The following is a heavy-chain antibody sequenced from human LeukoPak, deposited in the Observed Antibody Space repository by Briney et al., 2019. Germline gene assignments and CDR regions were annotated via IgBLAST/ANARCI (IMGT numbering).Heavy chain of an antibody. CDR3: ARDRTTLGLDY. V-gene: IGHV4-39*07. Sequence: PETLSLTCTVSGGSISSSSYYWGWIRQPPGKGLEWIGSIYYSGSTYYNPSLKSRVTISVDTSKNQFSLKLSSVTAADTAVYYCARDRTTLGLDYWGQGTLVTVSS. D-gene: IGHD1-1*01. CDR2: IYYSGST. CDR1: GGSISSSSYY. J-gene: IGHJ4*02.